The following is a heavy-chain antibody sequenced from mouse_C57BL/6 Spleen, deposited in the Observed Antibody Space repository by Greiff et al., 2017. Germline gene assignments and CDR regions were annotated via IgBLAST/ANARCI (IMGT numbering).Heavy chain of an antibody. CDR2: ISDGGSYT. D-gene: IGHD2-2*01. V-gene: IGHV5-4*03. CDR1: GFSFSSYA. J-gene: IGHJ1*03. CDR3: AGGNCYGYDGGWYFDV. Sequence: EVMLVESGGGLVKPGGSLKLSCAASGFSFSSYAMSWVRQTPEKRLEWVATISDGGSYTYYPDNVKGRFTISRDNAKNNLYLQMSHLKSEDTAMYYCAGGNCYGYDGGWYFDVWGTGTTVTVSS.